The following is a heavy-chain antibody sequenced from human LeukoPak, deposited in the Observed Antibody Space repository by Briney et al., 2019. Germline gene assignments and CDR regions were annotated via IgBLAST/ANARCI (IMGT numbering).Heavy chain of an antibody. CDR1: GGSFSGYY. Sequence: PSETLSLTCAVYGGSFSGYYWSWIRQPPGKGLEWIGYVYDIGSTKYNPSLKSRVTISVDTSKNQFSLRLSSVTAADTAVYYCAANSADYNTLGSSYKVWGQGTLVTVSS. D-gene: IGHD3-10*01. J-gene: IGHJ4*02. V-gene: IGHV4-34*01. CDR2: VYDIGST. CDR3: AANSADYNTLGSSYKV.